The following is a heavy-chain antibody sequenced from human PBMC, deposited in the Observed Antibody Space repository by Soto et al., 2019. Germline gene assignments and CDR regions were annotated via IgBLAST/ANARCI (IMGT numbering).Heavy chain of an antibody. CDR1: RYTFTDYF. V-gene: IGHV1-2*02. Sequence: ASVKVSCKASRYTFTDYFIHWVRQAPGQGLEWMGWINPNGGGTNYAPNFQGRVTLTRDTSISTAYMELNKLRPDGTAVYYCARDAYGGNPGNFWGQGTLVTVSS. CDR3: ARDAYGGNPGNF. CDR2: INPNGGGT. D-gene: IGHD2-21*01. J-gene: IGHJ4*02.